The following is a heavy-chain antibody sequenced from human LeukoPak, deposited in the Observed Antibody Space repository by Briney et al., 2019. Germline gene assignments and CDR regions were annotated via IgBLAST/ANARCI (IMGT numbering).Heavy chain of an antibody. V-gene: IGHV1-3*03. Sequence: ASVKVSCKASGYTFTNYAMHWVRQAPGQRLEWMGWINAGNGNTKYSQEFQGRVTITRDTSASTAYMELSSLRSEHMAVYYCARVVKYSSGPLTDLLPYYFDYWGQGTLVTVSS. CDR3: ARVVKYSSGPLTDLLPYYFDY. CDR2: INAGNGNT. CDR1: GYTFTNYA. D-gene: IGHD6-19*01. J-gene: IGHJ4*02.